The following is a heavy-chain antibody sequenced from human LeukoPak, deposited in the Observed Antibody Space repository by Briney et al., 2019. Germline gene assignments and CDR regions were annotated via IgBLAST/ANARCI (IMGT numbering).Heavy chain of an antibody. CDR3: ARGHWGGYNRFDY. Sequence: SETLSLTCAVSGGSFGSYYWTWIRQSPGNGLEWIGHIDHTGTTAYNPSLKTRVTISLDTSKTQFSVNVTSLTAADTAVYYCARGHWGGYNRFDYWGRGTQVTVSS. J-gene: IGHJ4*02. CDR2: IDHTGTT. V-gene: IGHV4-34*01. CDR1: GGSFGSYY. D-gene: IGHD5-24*01.